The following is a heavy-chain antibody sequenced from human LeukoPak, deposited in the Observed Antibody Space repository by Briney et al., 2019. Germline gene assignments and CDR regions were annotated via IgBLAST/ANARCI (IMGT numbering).Heavy chain of an antibody. J-gene: IGHJ6*03. CDR3: AGVMVDTWSGYYYYYYYYMDV. V-gene: IGHV1-8*01. CDR1: GYTFTSYD. CDR2: MNPNSGNT. D-gene: IGHD3-3*01. Sequence: ASVKVSCKASGYTFTSYDINWVRQATGQGLEWMGWMNPNSGNTGYAQKFQGRVTMTRNTSISTAYMELSSLRSEDTAVYYCAGVMVDTWSGYYYYYYYYMDVWGKGTTVTVSS.